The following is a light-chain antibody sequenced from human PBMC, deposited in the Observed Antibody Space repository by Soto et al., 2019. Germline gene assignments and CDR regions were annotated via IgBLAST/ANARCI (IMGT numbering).Light chain of an antibody. CDR1: QSVSSSN. Sequence: DIVLTQSPDTMSLSPGERATLSCRASQSVSSSNFAWYQQKPAQAPRLLIYGASRRAPGIPERFSGSGSGTEFTLTISTLQSEDFAVYYCQQYDNWPPLTFGGGTKVDI. J-gene: IGKJ4*01. V-gene: IGKV3D-15*01. CDR3: QQYDNWPPLT. CDR2: GAS.